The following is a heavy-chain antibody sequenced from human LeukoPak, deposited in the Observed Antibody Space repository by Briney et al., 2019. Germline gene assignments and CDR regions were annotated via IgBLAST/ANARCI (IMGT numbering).Heavy chain of an antibody. CDR3: AKHIQRAFHVFRLGWIDH. V-gene: IGHV4-39*01. Sequence: PSETLSLTCTVYAVSITSSSYYWRWIGQPPGKGLECIGSVYYSGSTYYNPSLNSILTISVDTTTNPFSLKLSSVTAAETALHYGAKHIQRAFHVFRLGWIDHWGQGTLVTVSS. CDR2: VYYSGST. CDR1: AVSITSSSYY. J-gene: IGHJ5*02. D-gene: IGHD3-9*01.